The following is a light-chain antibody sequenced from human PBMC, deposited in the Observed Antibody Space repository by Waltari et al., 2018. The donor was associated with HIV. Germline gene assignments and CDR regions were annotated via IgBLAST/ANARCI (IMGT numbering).Light chain of an antibody. CDR1: TSDIGGYNH. CDR2: EVS. CDR3: SSDTSSSTVV. Sequence: QSAPTQPASVSGSPGQSITISCTGTTSDIGGYNHVSWYQPHPDKAPKLVIYEVSNRPSGVSNRLSGSKAGNTASLTISGLQAEDEADYYCSSDTSSSTVVFGGGTKLTVL. J-gene: IGLJ2*01. V-gene: IGLV2-14*01.